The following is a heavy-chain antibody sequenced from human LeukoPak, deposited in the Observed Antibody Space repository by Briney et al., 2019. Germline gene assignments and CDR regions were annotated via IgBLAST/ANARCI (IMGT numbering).Heavy chain of an antibody. CDR1: GGSISSYY. V-gene: IGHV4-59*01. CDR3: ARDSGEYYFDF. J-gene: IGHJ4*02. Sequence: SETLSLTCTVSGGSISSYYWSWIRQPPGKGLEWIGYIYYSGSTTYNPSLKSRVTISVDTSKNQFSLKLSSVTAADTAVYYCARDSGEYYFDFWGQGTLVTVSS. D-gene: IGHD5-12*01. CDR2: IYYSGST.